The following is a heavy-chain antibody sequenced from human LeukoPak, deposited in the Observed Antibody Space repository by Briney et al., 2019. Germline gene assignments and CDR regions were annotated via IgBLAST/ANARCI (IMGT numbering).Heavy chain of an antibody. V-gene: IGHV3-30*03. CDR2: ISYDGSNK. D-gene: IGHD3-10*01. J-gene: IGHJ4*02. Sequence: RLSXXXXGFTXXXXGMXXXXXXXXXXXXXVXXISYDGSNKYYADSVKGRFTISRDNSKNTLYLQMNSLRAEDTAVYYCATHPYGSGSPYFDYWGQGTLVTVSS. CDR1: GFTXXXXG. CDR3: ATHPYGSGSPYFDY.